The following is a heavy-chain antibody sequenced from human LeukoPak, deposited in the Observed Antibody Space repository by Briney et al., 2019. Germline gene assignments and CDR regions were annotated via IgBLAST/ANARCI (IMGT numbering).Heavy chain of an antibody. CDR3: ARMPRLSQAY. D-gene: IGHD2-2*01. CDR2: IKEDGSEK. CDR1: GFTFSSYW. V-gene: IGHV3-7*04. J-gene: IGHJ4*02. Sequence: GGSLRLSCTASGFTFSSYWMSWVRQAPGKGLEWVAHIKEDGSEKYYVDSVKGRFTISRDNGENSLYLRMNSLRAEDTAVYYCARMPRLSQAYWGQGTLVTVSS.